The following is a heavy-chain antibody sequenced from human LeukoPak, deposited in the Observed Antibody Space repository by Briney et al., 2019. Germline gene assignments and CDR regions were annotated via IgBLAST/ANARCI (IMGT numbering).Heavy chain of an antibody. Sequence: SETLSLTYTVSGGSISSYYWSWIRQPPGKGLEWIGYIYYSGSTNYNPSLKSRVTISVDTSKNQFSLKLSTVTAADTAVYYCARGGWSRRYFDYWGQGTLVTVSS. CDR2: IYYSGST. V-gene: IGHV4-59*01. CDR3: ARGGWSRRYFDY. CDR1: GGSISSYY. D-gene: IGHD6-19*01. J-gene: IGHJ4*02.